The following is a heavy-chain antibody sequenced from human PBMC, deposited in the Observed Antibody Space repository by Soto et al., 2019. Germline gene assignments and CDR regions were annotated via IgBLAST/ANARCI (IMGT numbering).Heavy chain of an antibody. D-gene: IGHD1-26*01. Sequence: GGSLRLSCVVSVFPFGANAMSRVRQAPEKGLEWVSGLSNTGRRTSYADSVKGRFNISRDNSENTVYLQMNSLRVEDTAVYYCATEMGATQGPFDNWGQGTLVTVSS. CDR3: ATEMGATQGPFDN. CDR1: VFPFGANA. V-gene: IGHV3-23*01. CDR2: LSNTGRRT. J-gene: IGHJ4*02.